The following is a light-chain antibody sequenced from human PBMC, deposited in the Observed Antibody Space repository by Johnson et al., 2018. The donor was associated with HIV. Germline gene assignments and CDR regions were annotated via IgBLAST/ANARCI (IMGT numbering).Light chain of an antibody. CDR3: GTWDSSLSVNV. V-gene: IGLV1-51*01. J-gene: IGLJ1*01. CDR1: SSNIGNNY. Sequence: QSVLTQPPSVSAAPGQKVTISCSGSSSNIGNNYVSWYQQLPGTAPKLLIYDNNKRPSGIPDRFSGSKSGTSATLGITGLQTGDEADYYCGTWDSSLSVNVVVPGTKVTVL. CDR2: DNN.